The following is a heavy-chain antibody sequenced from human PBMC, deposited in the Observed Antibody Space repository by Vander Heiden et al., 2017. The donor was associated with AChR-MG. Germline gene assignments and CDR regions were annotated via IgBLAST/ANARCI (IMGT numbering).Heavy chain of an antibody. D-gene: IGHD2-15*01. CDR3: ARAPGFCSGGTCYNKFDY. V-gene: IGHV5-51*01. J-gene: IGHJ4*02. CDR1: RDSFTSYW. Sequence: EVQLVQSGAEVKKPGESLKISCKGSRDSFTSYWVGWVRQMPGKGLEWMGIIFPADSNTRYSPSFQGLVTISVDKSISTAYLQWSSLQASDTAMYYCARAPGFCSGGTCYNKFDYWGQGTLVTVSS. CDR2: IFPADSNT.